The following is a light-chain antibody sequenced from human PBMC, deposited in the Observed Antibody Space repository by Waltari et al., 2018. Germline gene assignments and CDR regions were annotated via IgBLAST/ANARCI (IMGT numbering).Light chain of an antibody. CDR1: SSDVGYYNI. CDR2: EVK. J-gene: IGLJ2*01. V-gene: IGLV2-23*02. Sequence: QSALTQPASVSGSPGQSITISCTGTSSDVGYYNIVSWYQQQPGTAPKLIISEVKKLPLGISSRFSGSKSGNTASLTISGLQPEDEAEYYCCSYAGVNTFLFGGGTKVTVL. CDR3: CSYAGVNTFL.